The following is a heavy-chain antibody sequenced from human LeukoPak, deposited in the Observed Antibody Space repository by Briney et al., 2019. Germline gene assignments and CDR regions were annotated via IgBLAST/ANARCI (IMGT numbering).Heavy chain of an antibody. V-gene: IGHV3-30*03. CDR1: GFTFSTYG. D-gene: IGHD4-17*01. CDR3: VRIYGDVDY. J-gene: IGHJ4*02. Sequence: PGRSLRLSCAASGFTFSTYGMHWVRQAPGKGLEWVAVISDDGTKKYYADSVKGRFTISRDNSKNTLYLQMNSLRAEDTAVYYCVRIYGDVDYWGQGTLVTVSS. CDR2: ISDDGTKK.